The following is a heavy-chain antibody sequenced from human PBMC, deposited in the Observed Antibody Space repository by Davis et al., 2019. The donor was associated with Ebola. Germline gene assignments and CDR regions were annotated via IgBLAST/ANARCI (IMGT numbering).Heavy chain of an antibody. D-gene: IGHD5-18*01. Sequence: SVKVSCKASGGTFSSYAISWVRQAPGQGLEWMGGIIPIFGTANYAQKFQGRVTITADESTSTAYMELSSLRSEDTAVYYCARAPGGYSYGSGAFDIWGQGTMVTVSS. CDR1: GGTFSSYA. V-gene: IGHV1-69*13. J-gene: IGHJ3*02. CDR3: ARAPGGYSYGSGAFDI. CDR2: IIPIFGTA.